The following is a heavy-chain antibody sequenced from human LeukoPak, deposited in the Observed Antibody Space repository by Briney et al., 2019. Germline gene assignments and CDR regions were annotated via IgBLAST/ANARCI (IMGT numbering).Heavy chain of an antibody. J-gene: IGHJ4*02. CDR1: GFTFRTYA. V-gene: IGHV3-23*01. Sequence: GGSLRLSCAASGFTFRTYAVNWVRQAPGKGLEWVSAISGSGGSTYYADSVKGRFTISRDNSKNTLYLQMSSLRAEDTAVYYCAKDRGRYYDSSGYYWGYYFDSWGQGILVTVST. D-gene: IGHD3-22*01. CDR2: ISGSGGST. CDR3: AKDRGRYYDSSGYYWGYYFDS.